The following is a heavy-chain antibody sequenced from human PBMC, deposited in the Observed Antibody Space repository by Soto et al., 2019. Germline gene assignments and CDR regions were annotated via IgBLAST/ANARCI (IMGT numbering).Heavy chain of an antibody. CDR1: GFTFSNYA. CDR2: ISGSGGST. Sequence: EVQLLESGGGLVQPGGSLRLSCSASGFTFSNYAMSWVRQAPGKGLEWVSAISGSGGSTYYADSVKGRFTISRDNSQSTLSLQMNSLRAEDTAVYHCAKEFYEVKGFFDYWGQGTLVTVSS. V-gene: IGHV3-23*01. J-gene: IGHJ4*02. D-gene: IGHD3-16*01. CDR3: AKEFYEVKGFFDY.